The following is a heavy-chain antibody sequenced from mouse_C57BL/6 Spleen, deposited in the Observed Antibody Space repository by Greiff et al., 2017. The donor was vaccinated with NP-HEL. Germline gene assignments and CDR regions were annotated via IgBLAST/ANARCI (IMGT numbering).Heavy chain of an antibody. CDR1: GFTFSSYG. D-gene: IGHD1-1*01. V-gene: IGHV5-6*01. J-gene: IGHJ1*03. CDR3: ARPYGSSYGGYFDV. CDR2: ISSGGSYT. Sequence: EVKLVESGGDLVKPGGSLKLSCAASGFTFSSYGMSWVRQTPDKRLEWVATISSGGSYTYYPDSVKGRFTISRDNAKNTLYLQMSSLKSEDTAMYYCARPYGSSYGGYFDVWGTGTTVTVSS.